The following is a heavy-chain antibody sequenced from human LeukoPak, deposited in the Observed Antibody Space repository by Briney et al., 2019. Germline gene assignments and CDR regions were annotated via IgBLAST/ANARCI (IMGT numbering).Heavy chain of an antibody. CDR3: ARDPTLIRAGAFDI. J-gene: IGHJ3*02. CDR2: IYYRGST. D-gene: IGHD2-15*01. Sequence: SETLSLTRTVSGGSISSYYWSWIRQPPGKGLEWIGYIYYRGSTNYNPSLKSRVTISVDTSKNQFSLKLSSVTAADTAVYYCARDPTLIRAGAFDIWGQGTMVTVSS. V-gene: IGHV4-59*01. CDR1: GGSISSYY.